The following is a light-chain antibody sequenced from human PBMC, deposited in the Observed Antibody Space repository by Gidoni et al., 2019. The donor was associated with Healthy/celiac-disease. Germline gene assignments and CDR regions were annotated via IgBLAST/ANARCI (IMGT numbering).Light chain of an antibody. CDR2: GAS. CDR3: QQYGSSPRT. CDR1: QSVSSSY. Sequence: EIVFTQSPGTLSLSPGERAPLSCRASQSVSSSYLAWYQQKPGQAPRLLISGASSRATVIPDRFSGSGSGTDFTLTISRLEPEDFAVYYCQQYGSSPRTFGQGTKLEIK. V-gene: IGKV3-20*01. J-gene: IGKJ2*01.